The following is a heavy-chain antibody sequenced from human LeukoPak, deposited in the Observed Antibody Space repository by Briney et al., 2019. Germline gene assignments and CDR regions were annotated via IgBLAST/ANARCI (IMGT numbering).Heavy chain of an antibody. D-gene: IGHD6-13*01. CDR3: ARQPSSWFTSFAA. CDR2: IYYSGST. CDR1: GGSLSSYF. Sequence: SETLSLTCTVSGGSLSSYFWSWIRQPPGKGLEWIAYIYYSGSTNYNPSLESRVTISVDTSKNQFSLNLSSVTAAAPALYYCARQPSSWFTSFAAWGQGTLVTVSS. V-gene: IGHV4-59*08. J-gene: IGHJ5*01.